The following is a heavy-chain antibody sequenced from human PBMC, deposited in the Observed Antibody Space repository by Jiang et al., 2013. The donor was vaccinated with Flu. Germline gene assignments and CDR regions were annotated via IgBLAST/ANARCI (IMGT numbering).Heavy chain of an antibody. J-gene: IGHJ4*02. CDR2: IYPGDSDT. D-gene: IGHD2-2*01. Sequence: PGKGLEWMGIIYPGDSDTRYSPSFQGQVTISADKSISTAYLQWSSLKASDTAMYYCARHPLYCSSTSCYSFDYWGQGTLVTVSS. CDR3: ARHPLYCSSTSCYSFDY. V-gene: IGHV5-51*01.